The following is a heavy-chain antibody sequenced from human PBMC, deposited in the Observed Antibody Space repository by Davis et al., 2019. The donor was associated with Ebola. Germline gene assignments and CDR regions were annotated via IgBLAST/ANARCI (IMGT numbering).Heavy chain of an antibody. CDR2: INHSGST. Sequence: MPSETLSLTCTVSGDSISSSYWTWIRQPPGKGLEWIGEINHSGSTNYNPSLWGRVTISIDTSKKQFSLKLSSVTVADTAVYYCARGGEYGSGSSNWYFDLWGRGTLVTVSS. CDR3: ARGGEYGSGSSNWYFDL. V-gene: IGHV4-34*01. J-gene: IGHJ2*01. CDR1: GDSISSSY. D-gene: IGHD3-10*01.